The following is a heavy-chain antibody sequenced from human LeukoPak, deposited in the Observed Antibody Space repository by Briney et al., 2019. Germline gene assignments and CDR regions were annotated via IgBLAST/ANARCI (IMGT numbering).Heavy chain of an antibody. CDR3: AKDSHHYYDSSGYLYYFDY. Sequence: GGSLRLSCEASGFTFSRYWMSWVRQAPGKGLEWVANIKEDGSEKYYVEAVKGRLTISRDNARNSLYLQMSSLRVEDTAVYYCAKDSHHYYDSSGYLYYFDYWGQGTLVTVSS. J-gene: IGHJ4*02. CDR2: IKEDGSEK. D-gene: IGHD3-22*01. V-gene: IGHV3-7*01. CDR1: GFTFSRYW.